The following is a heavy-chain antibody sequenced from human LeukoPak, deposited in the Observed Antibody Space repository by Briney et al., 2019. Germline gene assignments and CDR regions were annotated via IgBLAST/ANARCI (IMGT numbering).Heavy chain of an antibody. D-gene: IGHD1-26*01. Sequence: ASVKVSCKASGYTFTSYDINWVRQATGQGLEWMGWMNPNSGNTGYAQKFQGRVTMTRNTSISTAYVELSSLRSEDTAVYYCARAGVGATGGAFDIWGQGTMVTVSS. CDR3: ARAGVGATGGAFDI. V-gene: IGHV1-8*01. J-gene: IGHJ3*02. CDR2: MNPNSGNT. CDR1: GYTFTSYD.